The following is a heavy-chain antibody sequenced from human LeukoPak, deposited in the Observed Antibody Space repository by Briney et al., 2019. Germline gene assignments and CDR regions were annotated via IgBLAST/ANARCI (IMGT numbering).Heavy chain of an antibody. V-gene: IGHV6-1*01. CDR1: GDRLSSNSAA. Sequence: SQTLSLTCALSGDRLSSNSAAWNWIRQSPSRGLEWLGRTYYRSKWYNDYAGSVQSRIIINADTSKNQFSLQLKSVTPEDTAVYYCAREEVFEPATHYYGMDVWGQGTTVTVSS. D-gene: IGHD2-15*01. CDR3: AREEVFEPATHYYGMDV. CDR2: TYYRSKWYN. J-gene: IGHJ6*02.